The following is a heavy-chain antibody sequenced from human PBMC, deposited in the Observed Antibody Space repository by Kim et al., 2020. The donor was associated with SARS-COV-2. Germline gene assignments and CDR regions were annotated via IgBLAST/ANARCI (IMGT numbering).Heavy chain of an antibody. D-gene: IGHD3-10*01. CDR3: ARERVLHYYGSGRIHYYYYYGMDV. J-gene: IGHJ6*02. CDR1: GFTFSSYW. V-gene: IGHV3-7*03. Sequence: GGSLRLSCAASGFTFSSYWMSWVRQAPGKGLEWVANIKQDGSEKYYVDSVKGRFTISRDNAKNSLYLQMNSLRAEDTAVYYCARERVLHYYGSGRIHYYYYYGMDVWGQGTTVTVSS. CDR2: IKQDGSEK.